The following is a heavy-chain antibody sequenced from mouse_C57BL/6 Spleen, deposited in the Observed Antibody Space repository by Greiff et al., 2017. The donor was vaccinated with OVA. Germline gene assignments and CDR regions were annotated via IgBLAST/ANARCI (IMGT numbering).Heavy chain of an antibody. D-gene: IGHD1-1*01. V-gene: IGHV1-53*01. Sequence: VQLQHPGTELVKPVASVKLSCNASVYTFTIYWMHLLKQIPGQGLEWIGNINPSNGGTNYNEKFKSKATLTVDKSSSTAYMQLSSLTSEDSAVYYCARYYYNFDYWGQGTTLTVSS. CDR3: ARYYYNFDY. CDR1: VYTFTIYW. J-gene: IGHJ2*01. CDR2: INPSNGGT.